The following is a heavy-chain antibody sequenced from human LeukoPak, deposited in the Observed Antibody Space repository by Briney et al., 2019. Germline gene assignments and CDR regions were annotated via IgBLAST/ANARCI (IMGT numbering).Heavy chain of an antibody. D-gene: IGHD3-16*01. J-gene: IGHJ5*02. V-gene: IGHV1-69*05. CDR1: GGTFRSYA. CDR3: ARGYRFTPPPWVGGNNWFDP. CDR2: IVPIFGTA. Sequence: ASVKVSCKASGGTFRSYAISWVRQAPGQGLEWMGGIVPIFGTANYAQKFQGRVTITTDESTSTAYMEPSSLRSEDTAVYYCARGYRFTPPPWVGGNNWFDPWGQGTLVTVSS.